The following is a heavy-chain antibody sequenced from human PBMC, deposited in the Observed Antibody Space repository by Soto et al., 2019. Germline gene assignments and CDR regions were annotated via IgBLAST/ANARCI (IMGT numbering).Heavy chain of an antibody. CDR3: AREAVAGFGWFDP. D-gene: IGHD6-19*01. Sequence: ASVKVSCKASGYTFTSYYMHWVRQAPGQGLEWMGIINPSGGSTSYAQKFQGRVTMTRDTSTSTVYMELSSLRSEDTAVYYCAREAVAGFGWFDPWGQGTLVTVS. CDR2: INPSGGST. CDR1: GYTFTSYY. V-gene: IGHV1-46*01. J-gene: IGHJ5*02.